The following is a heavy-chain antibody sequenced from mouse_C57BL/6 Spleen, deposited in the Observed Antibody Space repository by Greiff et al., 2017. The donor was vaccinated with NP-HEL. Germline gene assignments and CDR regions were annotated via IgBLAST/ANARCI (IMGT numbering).Heavy chain of an antibody. V-gene: IGHV5-4*01. J-gene: IGHJ4*01. Sequence: DVKLVESGGGLVKPGGSLKLSCAASGFTFSSYAMSWVRQTPGKRLEWVATISDGGSYTYYPDNVKGRITISRDNAKNNLYLQMSHLKSEDTAMYYCAREAQATGARDYWGQGTSVTVSS. D-gene: IGHD3-2*02. CDR2: ISDGGSYT. CDR1: GFTFSSYA. CDR3: AREAQATGARDY.